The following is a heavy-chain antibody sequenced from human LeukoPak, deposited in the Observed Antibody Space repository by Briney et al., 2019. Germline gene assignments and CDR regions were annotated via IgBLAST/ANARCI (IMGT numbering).Heavy chain of an antibody. CDR3: ARRDEAYDSIDY. Sequence: GGSLRLSCAASGFTFSSFSMNWVRQAPGKGLEWVLFISSDISYTYYADSVKGRFTISRDHAKNSLYLQMNSLRAEDTAVYYCARRDEAYDSIDYWGQGTLVTVSS. D-gene: IGHD3-3*01. V-gene: IGHV3-21*01. CDR1: GFTFSSFS. J-gene: IGHJ4*02. CDR2: ISSDISYT.